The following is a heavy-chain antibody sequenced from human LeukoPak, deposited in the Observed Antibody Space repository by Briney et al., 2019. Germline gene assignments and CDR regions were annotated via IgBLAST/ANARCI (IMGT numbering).Heavy chain of an antibody. CDR1: GGSISSGGYY. Sequence: SETLSLTCTVSGGSISSGGYYWSWIRQPPGKGLEWIGYIYYSGSTYYNPSLKSRVTISVDTSKNQSSLKLSSVTAADTAVYYCARSTQQPYAFDIWGQGTMVTVSS. J-gene: IGHJ3*02. CDR2: IYYSGST. D-gene: IGHD6-13*01. CDR3: ARSTQQPYAFDI. V-gene: IGHV4-31*03.